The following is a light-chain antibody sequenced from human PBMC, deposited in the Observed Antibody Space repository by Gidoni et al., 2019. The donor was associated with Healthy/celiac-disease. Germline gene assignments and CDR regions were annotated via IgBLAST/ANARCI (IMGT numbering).Light chain of an antibody. Sequence: EIVLTQSPGTLFLSPGERATLSCRASQSVSSSYLAWYQQKPGQAPRLLIYGASSRATGIPDRFRGSGSGTDFTLTISRLEPEDFAVYYCQQYGSSHWTFGQGTKVEIK. V-gene: IGKV3-20*01. CDR2: GAS. CDR1: QSVSSSY. CDR3: QQYGSSHWT. J-gene: IGKJ1*01.